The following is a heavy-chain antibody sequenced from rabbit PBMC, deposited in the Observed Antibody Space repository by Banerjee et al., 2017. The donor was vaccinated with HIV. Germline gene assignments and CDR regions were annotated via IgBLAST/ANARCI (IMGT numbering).Heavy chain of an antibody. J-gene: IGHJ4*01. CDR2: MDAGNSGST. CDR3: ARRYAISADYSDAAFTL. D-gene: IGHD1-1*01. CDR1: GLDFSSSYW. V-gene: IGHV1S45*01. Sequence: QQQLEESGGGLVQPEGSLTLTCKASGLDFSSSYWICWVRQAPGKGLEWIACMDAGNSGSTYYANWAKGRFTISKTSSTTVTLQMTSLTAADTATYFCARRYAISADYSDAAFTLWGPGTLVTVS.